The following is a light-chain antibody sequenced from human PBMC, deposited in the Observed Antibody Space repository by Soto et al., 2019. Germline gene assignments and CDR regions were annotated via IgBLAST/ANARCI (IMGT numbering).Light chain of an antibody. J-gene: IGKJ5*01. CDR3: QHYYGTSPIT. Sequence: VLTQSPGTLSLSPGERATLSCRASQSVSSRLAWYQHKSGQAPRFLISGASSRATGIPDRFSGSGSGTDFTLTISRLEPEDFALYYCQHYYGTSPITFGQGTRLEIK. CDR2: GAS. CDR1: QSVSSR. V-gene: IGKV3-20*01.